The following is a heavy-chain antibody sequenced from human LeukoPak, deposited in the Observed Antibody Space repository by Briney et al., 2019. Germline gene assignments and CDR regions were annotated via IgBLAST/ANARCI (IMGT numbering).Heavy chain of an antibody. CDR1: GFTFSNYE. CDR2: ISSSGTTI. Sequence: GGSLRLSCAASGFTFSNYEMNWVRQAPGKGLEWVSYISSSGTTIYYADSVKGRFTISRDYAKKSLYLQMNSLRAEDTAVYYCARVPYLSFGEAYFDYWGQGTLVTVSS. D-gene: IGHD3-10*01. J-gene: IGHJ4*02. CDR3: ARVPYLSFGEAYFDY. V-gene: IGHV3-48*03.